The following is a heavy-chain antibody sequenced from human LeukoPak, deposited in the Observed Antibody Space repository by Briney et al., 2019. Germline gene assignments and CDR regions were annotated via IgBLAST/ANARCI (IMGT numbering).Heavy chain of an antibody. D-gene: IGHD3-3*01. V-gene: IGHV4-34*01. CDR1: GGSFSGYY. Sequence: SETLSLTCAVYGGSFSGYYWSWIRQPPGKGLEWIGEINHSGSTNYNPSLKSRVTISVDTSKNQFSLKLSSVTAADTAVYYCARGRYYDFWSGYYTNTYFDYRGQGTLVTVSS. CDR3: ARGRYYDFWSGYYTNTYFDY. CDR2: INHSGST. J-gene: IGHJ4*02.